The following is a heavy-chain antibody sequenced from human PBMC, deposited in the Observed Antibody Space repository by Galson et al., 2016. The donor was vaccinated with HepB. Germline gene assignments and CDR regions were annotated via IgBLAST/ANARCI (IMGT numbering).Heavy chain of an antibody. CDR1: GFTFITSV. Sequence: SLRLSCAASGFTFITSVMSWVRQTPGKGLEWVSSFRGRANTQYADSVRGRFTISRDNAKNTLYLQMNSLRAEETAMYFCTRDLATVADTWFDPWGQGTLVTVSS. D-gene: IGHD6-19*01. V-gene: IGHV3-23*01. CDR3: TRDLATVADTWFDP. J-gene: IGHJ5*02. CDR2: FRGRANT.